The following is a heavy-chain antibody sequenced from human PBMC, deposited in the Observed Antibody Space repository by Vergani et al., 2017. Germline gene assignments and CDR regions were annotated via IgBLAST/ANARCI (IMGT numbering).Heavy chain of an antibody. CDR2: IIPIFGTA. V-gene: IGHV1-69*06. Sequence: QVQLVQSGAEVKKPGSSVKVSCKASGGTFSSYAISWVRQAPGQGLEWMGGIIPIFGTANYAQKFQGRVTITADKSTSTAYMELSSLRSEDTAVYYCAGPKKPGYSSGWYGFVSIHAFDIWGQGTMVTVSS. J-gene: IGHJ3*02. D-gene: IGHD6-19*01. CDR3: AGPKKPGYSSGWYGFVSIHAFDI. CDR1: GGTFSSYA.